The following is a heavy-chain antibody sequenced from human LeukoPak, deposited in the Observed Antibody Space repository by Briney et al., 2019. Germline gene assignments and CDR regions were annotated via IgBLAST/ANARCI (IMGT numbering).Heavy chain of an antibody. CDR1: GVSISSSTYY. CDR3: ATQGRITMVRGVPNYYYYGMDV. CDR2: IYYSGST. V-gene: IGHV4-39*07. D-gene: IGHD3-10*01. J-gene: IGHJ6*02. Sequence: SETLSLTCTVSGVSISSSTYYWGWIRQPPGKGLEWIGSIYYSGSTYYNPSLKSRVTISVDTSKNQFSLKLSSVTAADTAVYYCATQGRITMVRGVPNYYYYGMDVWGQGTTVTVSS.